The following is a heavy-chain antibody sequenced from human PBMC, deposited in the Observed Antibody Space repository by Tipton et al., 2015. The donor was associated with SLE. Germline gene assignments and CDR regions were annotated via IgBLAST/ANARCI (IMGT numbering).Heavy chain of an antibody. CDR1: GGSISSGSYY. D-gene: IGHD6-6*01. J-gene: IGHJ3*02. Sequence: TLSLTCTVSGGSISSGSYYWSWIRQPAGKGLEWIGYIYYSGSTYYNPSLKSRVTISVDTSKNQFSLKLSSVTAADTAVYYCASSSIAPRGGAFDIWGQGTMVTVSS. V-gene: IGHV4-30-4*08. CDR2: IYYSGST. CDR3: ASSSIAPRGGAFDI.